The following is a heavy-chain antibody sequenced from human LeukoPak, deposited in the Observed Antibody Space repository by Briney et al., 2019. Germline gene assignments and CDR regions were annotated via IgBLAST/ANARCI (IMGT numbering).Heavy chain of an antibody. Sequence: TGGSLRLSCAASGFTFSSYAMSWVRQAPGKGLEWVSGISGSGGSTYYADSVKGRFTISRDNSKNTLYLQMNSLRAEDTAVYCCARGWHHGMDVWGQGTTVTVSS. CDR2: ISGSGGST. V-gene: IGHV3-23*01. J-gene: IGHJ6*02. CDR1: GFTFSSYA. CDR3: ARGWHHGMDV. D-gene: IGHD2-15*01.